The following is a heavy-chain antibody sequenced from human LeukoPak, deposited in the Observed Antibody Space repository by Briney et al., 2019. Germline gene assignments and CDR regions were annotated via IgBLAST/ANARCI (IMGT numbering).Heavy chain of an antibody. V-gene: IGHV7-4-1*02. CDR1: RYTFTSYA. CDR3: ARGVSGSYYAEPFDY. Sequence: ASVKVSCKASRYTFTSYAMNWVRQAPGQGLEWMGWINTNTGNPTYAQGFTGRFVFSLDTSAGTAYLQISSLKAEDTAVYYCARGVSGSYYAEPFDYWGQGTLVTVSS. CDR2: INTNTGNP. D-gene: IGHD1-26*01. J-gene: IGHJ4*02.